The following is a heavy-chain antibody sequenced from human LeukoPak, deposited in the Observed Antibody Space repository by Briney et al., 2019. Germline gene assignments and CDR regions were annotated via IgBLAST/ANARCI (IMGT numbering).Heavy chain of an antibody. CDR3: ARTVAATPKGGYYYGMDV. V-gene: IGHV4-61*01. CDR1: GGSISSGSYY. CDR2: IYYSGST. J-gene: IGHJ6*02. Sequence: PSETLSLTCTVSGGSISSGSYYWSWIRQPPGKGLEWIGYIYYSGSTNYNPSLKSRVTISVDTSKNQFSLKLSSVTAADTAVYYCARTVAATPKGGYYYGMDVWGQGTTVTVSS. D-gene: IGHD2-15*01.